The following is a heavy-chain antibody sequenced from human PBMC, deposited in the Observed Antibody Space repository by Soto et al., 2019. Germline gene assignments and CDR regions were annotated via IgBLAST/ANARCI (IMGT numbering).Heavy chain of an antibody. J-gene: IGHJ4*02. CDR2: IYYSGST. CDR3: ARGDSSSWYPGTYFDY. Sequence: KPXETLSLTCTVAGCSISSYYWSWIRQPPGKGLEWIGYIYYSGSTNYNPSLKSRVTISVDTSKNQFSLKLSSVTAADTAVYYCARGDSSSWYPGTYFDYWGQGTLVTVSS. CDR1: GCSISSYY. D-gene: IGHD6-13*01. V-gene: IGHV4-59*01.